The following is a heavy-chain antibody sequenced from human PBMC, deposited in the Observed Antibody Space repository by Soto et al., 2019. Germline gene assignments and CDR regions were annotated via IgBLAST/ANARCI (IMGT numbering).Heavy chain of an antibody. J-gene: IGHJ5*02. V-gene: IGHV3-23*01. CDR3: AKDHEKQWLVPNWFDP. CDR2: ISGSGGST. Sequence: PGGSLRLSCAASGFTFSSYAMSWVRQAPGKGLEWVSAISGSGGSTYYADSVKGRFTISRDNSKNTLYLQMNSLRAEDTAVYYCAKDHEKQWLVPNWFDPWGQGTLVTVSS. D-gene: IGHD6-19*01. CDR1: GFTFSSYA.